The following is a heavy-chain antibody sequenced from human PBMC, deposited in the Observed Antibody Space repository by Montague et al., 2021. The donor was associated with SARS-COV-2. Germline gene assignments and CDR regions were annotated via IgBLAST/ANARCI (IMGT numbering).Heavy chain of an antibody. CDR2: TYYRSMWKR. CDR1: GDSVSSNSAT. V-gene: IGHV6-1*01. D-gene: IGHD6-13*01. CDR3: VRGIEAAGSYDY. J-gene: IGHJ4*02. Sequence: CAISGDSVSSNSATWNWIRQSPSRALERLGRTYYRSMWKRDYARXVKSRIAINPDTSKNQFSLQLISVTPEGTALYYCVRGIEAAGSYDYWGQGTLVTVSS.